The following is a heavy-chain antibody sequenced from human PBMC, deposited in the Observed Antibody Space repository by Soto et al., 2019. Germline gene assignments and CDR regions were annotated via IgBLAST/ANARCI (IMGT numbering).Heavy chain of an antibody. J-gene: IGHJ4*02. CDR2: MNPNSGNT. CDR1: GYTFASYD. D-gene: IGHD4-17*01. CDR3: ARSTNDYGDRH. Sequence: QVQLVQSGAEVKKPGASVKVSCRASGYTFASYDINWVRQATGQGLEWMGWMNPNSGNTGYAQKFQGRVTMTRNTSISTAYMELSSLTSDDTAVYYCARSTNDYGDRHWGQGTLVTVSS. V-gene: IGHV1-8*01.